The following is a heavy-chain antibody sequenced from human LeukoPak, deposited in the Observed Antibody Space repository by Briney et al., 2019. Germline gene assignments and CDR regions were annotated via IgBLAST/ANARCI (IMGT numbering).Heavy chain of an antibody. CDR3: ARDYRGYSSGWTGLFDY. Sequence: PGGSLRLSCAASGFTFSSYSMNWVRQAPGKGLEWVSSISSSSSYIYYADSVKGRFTISRDNAKNSLYLQMNSLRAEDTAVYYCARDYRGYSSGWTGLFDYWGQGTLVTVSS. CDR2: ISSSSSYI. V-gene: IGHV3-21*01. CDR1: GFTFSSYS. D-gene: IGHD6-19*01. J-gene: IGHJ4*02.